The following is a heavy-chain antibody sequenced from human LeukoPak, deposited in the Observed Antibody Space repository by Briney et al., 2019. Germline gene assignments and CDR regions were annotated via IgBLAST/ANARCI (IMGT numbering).Heavy chain of an antibody. D-gene: IGHD3-9*01. J-gene: IGHJ4*02. CDR3: ARARSTGYYVADY. CDR1: GFTFSSYA. V-gene: IGHV3-20*04. CDR2: INWNGGST. Sequence: PGGSLRLSCAASGFTFSSYAMSWVRQAPGKGLEWVSGINWNGGSTGYADSVKGRFTISRDNAKNSLYLQMNGLRAEDTALYYCARARSTGYYVADYWGQGTLVTVSS.